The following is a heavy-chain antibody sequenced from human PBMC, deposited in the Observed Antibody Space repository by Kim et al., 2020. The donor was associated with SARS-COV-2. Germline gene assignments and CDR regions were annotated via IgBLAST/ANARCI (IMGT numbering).Heavy chain of an antibody. Sequence: GGSLRLSCAASGFTFSSYGMHWVRQAPGKGLEWVAVISYDGSNKYYADSVKGRFTISRDNSKNTLYLQMNSLRAEDTAVYYARFVVVVAATLTGGGSQRENDYWGQGTLVTVSS. D-gene: IGHD2-15*01. CDR2: ISYDGSNK. V-gene: IGHV3-30*03. J-gene: IGHJ4*02. CDR3: RFVVVVAATLTGGGSQRENDY. CDR1: GFTFSSYG.